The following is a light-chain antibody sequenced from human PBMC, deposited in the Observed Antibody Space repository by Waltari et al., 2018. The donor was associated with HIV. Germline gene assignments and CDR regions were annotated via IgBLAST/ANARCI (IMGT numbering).Light chain of an antibody. J-gene: IGLJ2*01. V-gene: IGLV2-14*01. CDR3: SSYSTAANVV. Sequence: QSALTQPASVSGPPGQSITMSCTGTTSDIGGYNFVSGYQQHPGKAPKVIIYEVSKRPSGVATRFSGSKSGNTASLTISGRQAEDEADYYCSSYSTAANVVFGEGTKLTV. CDR2: EVS. CDR1: TSDIGGYNF.